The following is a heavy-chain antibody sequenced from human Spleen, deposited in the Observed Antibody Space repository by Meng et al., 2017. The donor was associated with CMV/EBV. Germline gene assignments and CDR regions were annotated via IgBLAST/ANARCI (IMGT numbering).Heavy chain of an antibody. J-gene: IGHJ5*02. V-gene: IGHV1-69*13. CDR3: ARWGSSSPYENPNWFDP. CDR1: GGTFTNYG. CDR2: IRPILGTV. D-gene: IGHD6-6*01. Sequence: SVKVSCKASGGTFTNYGISWVRQAPGQGLEWMGGIRPILGTVNYAQRFQGRVTITSDEFRSTVYMEVSSLTSEDTALYYCARWGSSSPYENPNWFDPWGQGTLVTVSS.